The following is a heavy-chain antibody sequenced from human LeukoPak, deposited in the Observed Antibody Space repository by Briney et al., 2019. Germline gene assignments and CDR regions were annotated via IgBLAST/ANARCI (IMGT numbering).Heavy chain of an antibody. D-gene: IGHD1-26*01. J-gene: IGHJ4*02. V-gene: IGHV1-18*01. CDR2: ISAYSGDT. Sequence: ASVKVSCKASGYTFTSYGISWVRQAPGQGLEWMGWISAYSGDTNYAQKFQGRATMTTDTSTSTAYMELRSLSSDDTAVYYCAKDQKWESPHYFDKWGQGILVTVSS. CDR1: GYTFTSYG. CDR3: AKDQKWESPHYFDK.